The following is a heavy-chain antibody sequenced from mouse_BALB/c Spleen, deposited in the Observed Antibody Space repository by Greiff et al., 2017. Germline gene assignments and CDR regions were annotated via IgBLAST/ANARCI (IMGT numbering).Heavy chain of an antibody. CDR2: IDPYNGGT. CDR1: GYAFTSYN. V-gene: IGHV1S135*01. CDR3: ASATMIKGAMDY. J-gene: IGHJ4*01. D-gene: IGHD2-4*01. Sequence: EVKLQESGPELVKPGASVKVSCKASGYAFTSYNMYWVKQSHGKSLEWIGYIDPYNGGTSYNQKFKGKATLTVDKSSSTAYMQLSSLTSEDTAVYYCASATMIKGAMDYWGQGTSVTVSS.